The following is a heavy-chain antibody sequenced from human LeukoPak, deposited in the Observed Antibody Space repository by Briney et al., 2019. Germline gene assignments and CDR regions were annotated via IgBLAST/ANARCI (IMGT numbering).Heavy chain of an antibody. D-gene: IGHD3-9*01. CDR1: GFTFSSYS. J-gene: IGHJ6*02. CDR3: ARVYFDWLYGMDV. Sequence: GGSLRLSCAASGFTFSSYSMTWVRQAPGKGLEWVSYISSGSSTIYYADSVKGRFTISRDNAKNSLYLQMNSLRAEDTAVYYCARVYFDWLYGMDVWGQGTTVTVSS. CDR2: ISSGSSTI. V-gene: IGHV3-48*01.